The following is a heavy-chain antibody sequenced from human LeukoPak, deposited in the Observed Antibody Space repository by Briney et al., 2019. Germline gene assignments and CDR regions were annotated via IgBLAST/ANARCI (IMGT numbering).Heavy chain of an antibody. D-gene: IGHD3-22*01. V-gene: IGHV3-7*01. CDR1: GFTFSSYW. CDR2: IKQDGSEK. Sequence: GGSLRLSCAAPGFTFSSYWMSWVRQAPGKGLEWVANIKQDGSEKYYVDSVKGRFTISRDNAKNSLYLQMNSLRAEDTAVYYCARRYYDSSGYFDYWGQGTLVTVSS. J-gene: IGHJ4*02. CDR3: ARRYYDSSGYFDY.